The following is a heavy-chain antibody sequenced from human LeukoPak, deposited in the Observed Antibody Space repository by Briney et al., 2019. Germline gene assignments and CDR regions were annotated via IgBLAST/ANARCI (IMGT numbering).Heavy chain of an antibody. V-gene: IGHV4-59*01. CDR2: IYYSGST. Sequence: PSETLSLTCTVSGGSISSYYWSWIRQPPGKGLEWIGYIYYSGSTNYNPSLKSRVTISVDTSKNQFSLKLSSVTAADTAVYYCASPGGYSGYGLFDYWGQGTLVTVSS. D-gene: IGHD5-12*01. CDR3: ASPGGYSGYGLFDY. J-gene: IGHJ4*02. CDR1: GGSISSYY.